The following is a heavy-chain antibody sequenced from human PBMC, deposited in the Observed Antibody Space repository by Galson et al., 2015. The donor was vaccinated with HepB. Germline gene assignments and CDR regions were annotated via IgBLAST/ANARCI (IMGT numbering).Heavy chain of an antibody. CDR3: SSGRGLY. D-gene: IGHD5-12*01. CDR2: IYSGGST. J-gene: IGHJ4*02. V-gene: IGHV3-66*01. CDR1: GFTVSSNY. Sequence: SLRLSCAASGFTVSSNYMSWVRQAPGKGLEWVSVIYSGGSTDYADSVKGRFTISRDNSKNRLYLQMNSLRAEDAALYYCSSGRGLYWGQGTLVTVSS.